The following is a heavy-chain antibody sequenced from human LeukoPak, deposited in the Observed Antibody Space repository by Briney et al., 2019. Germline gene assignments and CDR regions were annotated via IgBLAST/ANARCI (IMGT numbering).Heavy chain of an antibody. Sequence: APVKVSCKASGGTFRSFAISWVRQAPGQGLEWMGGIIPIFRTANYAQKFQGRVTITADESTSTAYMELSSLRSEDTAVYYCARALRYYSDSSGYAFDYWGQGTLVTVSS. V-gene: IGHV1-69*13. CDR3: ARALRYYSDSSGYAFDY. CDR2: IIPIFRTA. CDR1: GGTFRSFA. J-gene: IGHJ4*02. D-gene: IGHD3-22*01.